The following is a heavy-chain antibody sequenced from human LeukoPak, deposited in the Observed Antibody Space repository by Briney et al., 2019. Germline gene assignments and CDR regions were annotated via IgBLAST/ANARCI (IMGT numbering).Heavy chain of an antibody. CDR3: ARAAAAADQYYYYGMDV. D-gene: IGHD6-13*01. Sequence: KPGGSLRLSCAAPGFTFSSYSMNWVRQAPGKGLEWVSSISSSSSYIYYADSVKGRFTISRDNAKNSLYLQMNSLRAEDTAVYYCARAAAAADQYYYYGMDVWGKGTTVTVSS. J-gene: IGHJ6*04. CDR1: GFTFSSYS. V-gene: IGHV3-21*01. CDR2: ISSSSSYI.